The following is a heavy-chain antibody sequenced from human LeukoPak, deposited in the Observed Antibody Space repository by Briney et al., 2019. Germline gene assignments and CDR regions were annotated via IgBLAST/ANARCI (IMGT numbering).Heavy chain of an antibody. CDR2: INHSGST. Sequence: SETLSLTCAVYGGSFSGYYWSWIRQPPGKGLEWIGEINHSGSTNYNPSLKSRVTISVDTSKNQFSLKLSSVTAADTAVYYCARTPGKIDYWGQGNLVTVSS. CDR3: ARTPGKIDY. CDR1: GGSFSGYY. D-gene: IGHD4-23*01. J-gene: IGHJ4*02. V-gene: IGHV4-34*01.